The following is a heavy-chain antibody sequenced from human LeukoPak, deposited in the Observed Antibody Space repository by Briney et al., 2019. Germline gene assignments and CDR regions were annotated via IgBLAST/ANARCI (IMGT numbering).Heavy chain of an antibody. CDR1: GGSISTYY. CDR2: IYYTGNT. V-gene: IGHV4-59*08. J-gene: IGHJ6*02. D-gene: IGHD5-12*01. CDR3: ARRGYHYYAMDV. Sequence: SETLSLTCTVSGGSISTYYWNWIRQSPGKGLEWIGFIYYTGNTNYNPSLKSRVTMAVDTSKNQFSLKLSSVTAADTAVYYCARRGYHYYAMDVWGQGTTVTVSS.